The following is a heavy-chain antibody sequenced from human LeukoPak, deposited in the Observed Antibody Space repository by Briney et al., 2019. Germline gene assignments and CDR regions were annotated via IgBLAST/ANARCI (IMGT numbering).Heavy chain of an antibody. J-gene: IGHJ6*03. Sequence: GGSLRLSCAASGFLFGSYSVIWVRQAPGKGLEWVSSISSTSSYIFYADSLKGRFTISRDNAKNTLYLQMNSMKAEDTAVYFCARFGGGSCSGSSCYDYYVDAWGKGTTVTVSS. D-gene: IGHD2-15*01. V-gene: IGHV3-21*01. CDR1: GFLFGSYS. CDR3: ARFGGGSCSGSSCYDYYVDA. CDR2: ISSTSSYI.